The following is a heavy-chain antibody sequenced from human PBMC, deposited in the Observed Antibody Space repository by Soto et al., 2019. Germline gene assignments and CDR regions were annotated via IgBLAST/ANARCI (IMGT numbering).Heavy chain of an antibody. J-gene: IGHJ4*02. CDR1: GFTFSSYG. D-gene: IGHD6-13*01. CDR2: IWYDGSNK. Sequence: PGGSLRLSCAAAGFTFSSYGMHWVRQAPGKGLEWVAVIWYDGSNKYSADSVKGRFTISRDNSKNTLYLQMNSLRAEDTAVYYCARDESSSWSFDYWGQGTLVTVSS. CDR3: ARDESSSWSFDY. V-gene: IGHV3-33*01.